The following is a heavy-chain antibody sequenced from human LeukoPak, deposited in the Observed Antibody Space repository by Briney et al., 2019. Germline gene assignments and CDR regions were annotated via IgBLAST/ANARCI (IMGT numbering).Heavy chain of an antibody. CDR1: GGSISSGDYY. D-gene: IGHD6-19*01. CDR3: ARYRRAGGRSSAGALDI. V-gene: IGHV4-30-4*01. CDR2: IYYSGST. Sequence: SETLSLTCTVSGGSISSGDYYWSWIRQPPGKGLEWIGYIYYSGSTYYNPSLKSRVTISVDTSKNQFSLKLSSVTAADTAVYYCARYRRAGGRSSAGALDIWGQGTMVTVPS. J-gene: IGHJ3*02.